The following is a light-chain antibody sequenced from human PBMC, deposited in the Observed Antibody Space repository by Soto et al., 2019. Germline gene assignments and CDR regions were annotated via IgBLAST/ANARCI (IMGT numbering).Light chain of an antibody. CDR3: QLYRT. CDR1: QMFKSSY. V-gene: IGKV3-20*01. CDR2: GGS. J-gene: IGKJ1*01. Sequence: IVLTQSPGTLSLCTGDSARLSCSASQMFKSSYLAWYQQKPGQAPKLLIHGGSTRATGISDRFSGSGSGTDFPLTISRLEPEDFAVYYCQLYRTFGEGTKVDIK.